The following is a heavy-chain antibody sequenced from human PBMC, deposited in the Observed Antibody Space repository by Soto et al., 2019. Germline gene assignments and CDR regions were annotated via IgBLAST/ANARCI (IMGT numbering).Heavy chain of an antibody. D-gene: IGHD1-7*01. CDR2: IYPGDSDT. J-gene: IGHJ4*02. CDR3: ARSGTGTHYFDY. Sequence: SLWIGWVLQMPGKGLEWMGIIYPGDSDTRYSPSFQGQVTISADKSISTAYLQWSSLKASDTAMYYCARSGTGTHYFDYWGQGTLVTVSS. CDR1: SLW. V-gene: IGHV5-51*01.